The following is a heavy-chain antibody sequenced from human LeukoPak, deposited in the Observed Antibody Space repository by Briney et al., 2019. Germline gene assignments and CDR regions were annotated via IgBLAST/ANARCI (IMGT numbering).Heavy chain of an antibody. V-gene: IGHV3-9*01. CDR2: ISWNGNTI. D-gene: IGHD6-19*01. CDR1: GFTFDDYA. J-gene: IGHJ4*02. CDR3: TKHKTSGSGWYTVDS. Sequence: PGGSLRLSCAASGFTFDDYAMHWVRQAPGKGLEWVSGISWNGNTITYADSVKGRFTTSRDNAKNSLYLQMNSLRAEDTALYYCTKHKTSGSGWYTVDSWGQGTLVTVSS.